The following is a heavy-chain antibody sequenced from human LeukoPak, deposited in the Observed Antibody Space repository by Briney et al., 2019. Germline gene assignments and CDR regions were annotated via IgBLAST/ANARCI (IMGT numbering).Heavy chain of an antibody. V-gene: IGHV1-18*01. Sequence: GASVKVSCKASGYSFTTYGISWVRQAPGQGLEWMGWISAYNGNTNYAQRLQGRVTMTTDTSTSTVYMELRSLRSDDTAVYYCARVCDSRDHTYYYGMDVWAKGPRSPSP. J-gene: IGHJ6*02. D-gene: IGHD3-22*01. CDR3: ARVCDSRDHTYYYGMDV. CDR2: ISAYNGNT. CDR1: GYSFTTYG.